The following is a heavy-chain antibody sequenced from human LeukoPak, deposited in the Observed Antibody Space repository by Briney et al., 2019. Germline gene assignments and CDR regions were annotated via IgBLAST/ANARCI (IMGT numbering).Heavy chain of an antibody. Sequence: SVKVSCKASGGTFSSYAISWVRQAPGQGLEWMGGIIPIFGTANYAQRFQGRVTITTDESTSTAYMELSSLRSEDTAVYYCARAPYYYDSSGYSQGGYYYYMDVWGKGTTVTVSS. CDR1: GGTFSSYA. V-gene: IGHV1-69*05. CDR2: IIPIFGTA. D-gene: IGHD3-22*01. CDR3: ARAPYYYDSSGYSQGGYYYYMDV. J-gene: IGHJ6*03.